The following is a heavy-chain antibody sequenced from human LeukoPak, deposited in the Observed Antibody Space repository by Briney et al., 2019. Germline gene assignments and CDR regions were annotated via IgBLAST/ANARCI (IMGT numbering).Heavy chain of an antibody. CDR1: GFTFDDYA. V-gene: IGHV3-9*01. CDR3: AKDKLGIAVAGGDWFDP. J-gene: IGHJ5*02. D-gene: IGHD6-19*01. Sequence: GGSLRLSCAASGFTFDDYAMHWVRQAPGKGLEWVSGISWNSGSIGYADSVKGRFTISRDNAKNSLYLQMNSLRAEDTALYYCAKDKLGIAVAGGDWFDPRGQGTLVTVSS. CDR2: ISWNSGSI.